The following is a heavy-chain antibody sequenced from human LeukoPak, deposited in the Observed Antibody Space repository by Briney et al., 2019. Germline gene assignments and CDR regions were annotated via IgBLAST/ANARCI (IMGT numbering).Heavy chain of an antibody. V-gene: IGHV4-38-2*02. CDR2: IYNTGST. J-gene: IGHJ5*02. CDR1: GYPISSGFF. CDR3: ARAAAAYYNWFDP. Sequence: SETLSLTCTVSGYPISSGFFWGWIRQPPGKGLEWIGTIYNTGSTYYNPSLKSRVTISVDTSRNQFSLKVNSVTAADTAVYYCARAAAAYYNWFDPWGQGTVVTVSS. D-gene: IGHD2-21*01.